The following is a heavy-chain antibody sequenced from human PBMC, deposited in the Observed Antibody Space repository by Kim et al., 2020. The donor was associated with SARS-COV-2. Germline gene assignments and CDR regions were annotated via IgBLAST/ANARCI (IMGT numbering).Heavy chain of an antibody. V-gene: IGHV4-39*01. CDR2: MYHSGDT. Sequence: MYHSGDTCYNPSLKSRVTISEDTSKNQFSLKVTSVSDADTAVYYCGRAPDSWGQGTLVTVSS. CDR3: GRAPDS. J-gene: IGHJ4*02.